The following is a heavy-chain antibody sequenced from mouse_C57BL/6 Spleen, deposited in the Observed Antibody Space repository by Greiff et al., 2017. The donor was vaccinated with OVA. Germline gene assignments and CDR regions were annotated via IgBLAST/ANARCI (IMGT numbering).Heavy chain of an antibody. CDR1: GYTFTSYW. J-gene: IGHJ2*01. Sequence: QVQLKQPGAELVKPGASVKMSCKASGYTFTSYWITWVKQRPGQGLEWIGDIYPGSGSTNYNEKFKSKATLTVDTSSSTAYMQLSSLTSEDSAVYYCARWGGSSFLDYWGQGTTLTVSS. CDR3: ARWGGSSFLDY. D-gene: IGHD1-1*01. V-gene: IGHV1-55*01. CDR2: IYPGSGST.